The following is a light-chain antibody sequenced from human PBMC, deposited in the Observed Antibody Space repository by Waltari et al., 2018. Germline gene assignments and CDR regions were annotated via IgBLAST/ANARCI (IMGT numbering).Light chain of an antibody. V-gene: IGKV3-11*01. J-gene: IGKJ4*01. Sequence: EIVLTQSPATLSLSPGKRATLSCRASQSVGTYLAWYQQKPGQAPRLLISDASYRASGIPARFSGSGSGTDFTLTISSLEPEDFAIYYCQQRTDWPPLTFGGGTKVEIK. CDR2: DAS. CDR3: QQRTDWPPLT. CDR1: QSVGTY.